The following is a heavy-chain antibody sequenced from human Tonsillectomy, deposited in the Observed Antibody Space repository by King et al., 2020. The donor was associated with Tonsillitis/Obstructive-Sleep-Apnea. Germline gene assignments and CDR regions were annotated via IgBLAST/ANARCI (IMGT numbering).Heavy chain of an antibody. D-gene: IGHD6-19*01. Sequence: VQLVESGGGVVQPGRSLRLSCAASVITFSSYAMHWVRQAPGKGLELFADISYVRRNKKYAESVKGRFTISRDNSRNTLYLQMKSLRPEDTAVYYCAREHSSLDAFDIWGQGTMVTVSS. CDR3: AREHSSLDAFDI. V-gene: IGHV3-30*01. CDR1: VITFSSYA. CDR2: ISYVRRNK. J-gene: IGHJ3*02.